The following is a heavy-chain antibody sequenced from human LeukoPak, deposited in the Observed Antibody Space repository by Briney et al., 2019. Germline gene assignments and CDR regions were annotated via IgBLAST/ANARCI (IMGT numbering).Heavy chain of an antibody. J-gene: IGHJ3*02. CDR1: GFTFDDYG. V-gene: IGHV3-20*04. D-gene: IGHD3-9*01. CDR2: INWNGGST. Sequence: GGSLRLSCAASGFTFDDYGMSWVRQAPGKGLEWVSGINWNGGSTGYADSVKGRFTISRDNAKNSLYLQMNSLRAVDTALYYCAREVETYYDILTGYDAFDIWGQGTMVTVSS. CDR3: AREVETYYDILTGYDAFDI.